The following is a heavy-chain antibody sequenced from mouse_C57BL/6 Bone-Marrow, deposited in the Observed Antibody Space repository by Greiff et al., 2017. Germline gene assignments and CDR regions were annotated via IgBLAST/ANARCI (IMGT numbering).Heavy chain of an antibody. D-gene: IGHD2-3*01. CDR1: GFTFSDAW. J-gene: IGHJ3*01. Sequence: EVKLMESGGGLVQPGGSMKLSCAASGFTFSDAWMGWVRQSPEKGLEWVAEIRNKANNHATYYAESVKGRFTISRDDSKSSVYLQMNSLRDEDTGIYYCVRGDGYYPYWGQGTLVTVSA. V-gene: IGHV6-6*01. CDR2: IRNKANNHAT. CDR3: VRGDGYYPY.